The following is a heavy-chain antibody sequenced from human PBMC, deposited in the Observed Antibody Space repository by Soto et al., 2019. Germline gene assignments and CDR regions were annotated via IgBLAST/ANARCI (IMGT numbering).Heavy chain of an antibody. CDR3: ARAGYSYGEWYFDY. D-gene: IGHD5-18*01. CDR1: GGSISSGGYS. V-gene: IGHV4-30-2*01. CDR2: IYHSGST. J-gene: IGHJ4*02. Sequence: SETLSLTCAVSGGSISSGGYSWSWIRQPPGKGLEWIGYIYHSGSTYYNPSLKSRVTISVDRSKNQFSLKLSSVTAADTAVYYCARAGYSYGEWYFDYWGQGTLVTVYS.